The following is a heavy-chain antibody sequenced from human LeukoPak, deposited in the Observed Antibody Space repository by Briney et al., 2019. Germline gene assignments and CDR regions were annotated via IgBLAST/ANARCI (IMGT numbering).Heavy chain of an antibody. CDR1: GFTFSSYA. Sequence: GGSLRLSCAASGFTFSSYAMSWVRQAPGKGLEWVSAISGSGGSTYYADSVKGRFTISRDNSKNTLYLQMNSLRAEDTAVYYCAKDLEPVVLLVYAALYFDYWGQGTLVTVSS. CDR2: ISGSGGST. J-gene: IGHJ4*02. V-gene: IGHV3-23*01. D-gene: IGHD2-8*02. CDR3: AKDLEPVVLLVYAALYFDY.